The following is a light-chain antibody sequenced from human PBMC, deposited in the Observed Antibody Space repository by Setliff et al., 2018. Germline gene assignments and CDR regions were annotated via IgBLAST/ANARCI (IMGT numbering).Light chain of an antibody. CDR3: SSHTTGSTPYV. V-gene: IGLV2-18*02. CDR1: FSDIGTYDR. Sequence: QSVLTQPPSVSGSLGQSVAISCVGTFSDIGTYDRVSWYQQFPGTAPRLIIFEVNNRPLGVPDRFSGSKSCYTASLTISGLRTEDEADDYCSSHTTGSTPYVFGPGTKVTVL. J-gene: IGLJ1*01. CDR2: EVN.